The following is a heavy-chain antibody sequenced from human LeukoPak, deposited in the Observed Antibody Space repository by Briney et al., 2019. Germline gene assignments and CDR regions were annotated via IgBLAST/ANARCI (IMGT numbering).Heavy chain of an antibody. CDR1: GGSISSGGYY. Sequence: SETLSLTCTVSGGSISSGGYYWSWIRQHPGKGLEWIGYIYYSGSTYYNPSLKSRVTISVDTSKNQSSLKLSSVTAADTAVYYCARVGLAGFDWLIEGLDYWGQGTLVTVSS. V-gene: IGHV4-31*03. D-gene: IGHD3-9*01. CDR2: IYYSGST. CDR3: ARVGLAGFDWLIEGLDY. J-gene: IGHJ4*02.